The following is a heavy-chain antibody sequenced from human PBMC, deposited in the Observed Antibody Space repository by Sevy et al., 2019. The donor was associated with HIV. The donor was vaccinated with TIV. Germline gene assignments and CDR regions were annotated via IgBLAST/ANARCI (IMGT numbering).Heavy chain of an antibody. V-gene: IGHV7-4-1*02. J-gene: IGHJ4*02. D-gene: IGHD3-22*01. CDR1: GYTFTNYA. CDR3: ARGSYLNSYDSSYFDY. Sequence: ASVKVSCKASGYTFTNYAMNWVRQAPGQRLEWMGWINTNTGNPTFAQGFTGRFVFSLDTSVSTAYLQIISLKSEDSAVYYCARGSYLNSYDSSYFDYWGQGTLVTVSS. CDR2: INTNTGNP.